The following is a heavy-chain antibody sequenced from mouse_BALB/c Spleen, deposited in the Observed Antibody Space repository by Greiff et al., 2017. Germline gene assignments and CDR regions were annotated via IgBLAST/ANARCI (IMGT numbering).Heavy chain of an antibody. V-gene: IGHV1-5*01. D-gene: IGHD1-1*01. CDR3: TRTRVTTVYYFDY. Sequence: EVQLQQSGAELAKPGASVKMSCKASGYSFTSYWMHWVKQRPGQGLEWIGAIYPGNSDTSYNQKFKGKAKLTAVTSASTAYMELSSLTNEDSAVYYCTRTRVTTVYYFDYWGQGTTLTVSS. J-gene: IGHJ2*01. CDR2: IYPGNSDT. CDR1: GYSFTSYW.